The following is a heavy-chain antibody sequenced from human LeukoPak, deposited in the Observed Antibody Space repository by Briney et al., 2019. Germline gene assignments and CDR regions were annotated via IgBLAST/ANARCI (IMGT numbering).Heavy chain of an antibody. Sequence: ASVKVSCKTSGYTFSGYYMEWVRQAPGQGLEWMGWINLNSGDTKYAQKFQGRVTLTRDMSISTAYMELSRLISDDTAVYYCARSLGYCSGGSCYSTQYDAFEIWGQGTMVTVSS. D-gene: IGHD2-15*01. CDR3: ARSLGYCSGGSCYSTQYDAFEI. J-gene: IGHJ3*02. CDR2: INLNSGDT. V-gene: IGHV1-2*02. CDR1: GYTFSGYY.